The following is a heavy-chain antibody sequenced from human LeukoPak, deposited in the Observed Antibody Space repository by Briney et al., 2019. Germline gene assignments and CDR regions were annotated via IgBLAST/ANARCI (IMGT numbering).Heavy chain of an antibody. J-gene: IGHJ3*02. CDR2: INTDGSST. CDR1: GFTFSSYW. V-gene: IGHV3-74*01. CDR3: ARGVGIAYDAFDI. D-gene: IGHD2-21*01. Sequence: GGSLRLSCAASGFTFSSYWMHWVRQAPGKGLVWVSRINTDGSSTSYADSVKGRLTISRDNAKNTLYLQMNSLRAEDTAVYYCARGVGIAYDAFDIWGQGTMVTVSS.